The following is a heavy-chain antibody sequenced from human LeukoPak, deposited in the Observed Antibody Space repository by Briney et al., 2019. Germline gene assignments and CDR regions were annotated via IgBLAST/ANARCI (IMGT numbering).Heavy chain of an antibody. CDR1: GYTFTSYY. Sequence: ASVKVSCKTSGYTFTSYYIHWVRQAPGQGLEWMGITNPSGAGTSYAQKFQGRITMTRDMSTSTVYMELSSLRSEDTAVYYCARETSGTGAFDYWGQGTLVTVSS. V-gene: IGHV1-46*01. CDR2: TNPSGAGT. D-gene: IGHD3/OR15-3a*01. J-gene: IGHJ4*02. CDR3: ARETSGTGAFDY.